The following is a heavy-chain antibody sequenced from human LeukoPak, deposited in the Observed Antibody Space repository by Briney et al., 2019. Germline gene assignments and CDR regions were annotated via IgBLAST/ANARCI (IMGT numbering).Heavy chain of an antibody. J-gene: IGHJ5*02. V-gene: IGHV3-23*01. CDR3: AKGVAAAAVNWFDP. CDR1: GFTFSSYA. Sequence: GGSLRLSCAASGFTFSSYAMSWVRQAPGKGLEWVSAISGSGGSTYYADSVKGRFTISRDNPKNTLYLQMNSLRAEDMAVYYCAKGVAAAAVNWFDPWGQGTLVTVSS. D-gene: IGHD6-13*01. CDR2: ISGSGGST.